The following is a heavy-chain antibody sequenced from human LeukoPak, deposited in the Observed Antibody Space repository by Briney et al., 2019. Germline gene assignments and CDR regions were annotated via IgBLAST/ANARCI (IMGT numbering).Heavy chain of an antibody. CDR3: AKVATDYCSSTSCYAEEFDY. CDR2: IRYDGSNK. J-gene: IGHJ4*02. Sequence: WGSLRLSCAASGFTFSSYGMHWVRQAPGKGLEWVAFIRYDGSNKYYADSVKGRFTISRDNSKNTLYLQMNSLRAEDTAVYYCAKVATDYCSSTSCYAEEFDYWGQGTLVTVSS. D-gene: IGHD2-2*01. V-gene: IGHV3-30*02. CDR1: GFTFSSYG.